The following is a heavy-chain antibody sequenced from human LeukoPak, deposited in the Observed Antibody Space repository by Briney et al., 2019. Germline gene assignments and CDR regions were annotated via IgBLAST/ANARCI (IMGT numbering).Heavy chain of an antibody. CDR2: TYYRSKWYN. CDR3: ARDGYSSGWYYYYYYMDV. D-gene: IGHD6-19*01. CDR1: GDSVSSNSAA. Sequence: SQTLSLTCAISGDSVSSNSAAWNWIRQSPSRGLEWLGRTYYRSKWYNDYAVSVKSRITINPDTSKNQFSLQLNSVTPEDTAVYYCARDGYSSGWYYYYYYMDVWGKGTTVTVSS. J-gene: IGHJ6*03. V-gene: IGHV6-1*01.